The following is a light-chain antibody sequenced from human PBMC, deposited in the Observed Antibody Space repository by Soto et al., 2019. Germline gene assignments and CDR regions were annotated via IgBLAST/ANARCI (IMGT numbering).Light chain of an antibody. CDR1: QKISVW. J-gene: IGKJ2*01. CDR3: QQYDSSSPP. CDR2: DPS. Sequence: DIQMTQSPSTLSASVGDGVPITCRASQKISVWLAWYQQRPRKAPKFLIYDPSSLETVVPARFSGSGSGTDFTLTIRRLDPDDFATDDGQQYDSSSPPFGQGTILEIK. V-gene: IGKV1-5*01.